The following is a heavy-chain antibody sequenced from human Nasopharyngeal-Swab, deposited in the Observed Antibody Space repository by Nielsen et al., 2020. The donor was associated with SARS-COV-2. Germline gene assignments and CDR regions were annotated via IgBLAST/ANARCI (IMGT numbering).Heavy chain of an antibody. Sequence: SETLSLTCTVSGCSISSSSYYWGWIRQPPGKGLEWIGSIYYSGSTYYNLSLKSRVTISVDTSKNQFSLKLSSVTAADTAVYYCARHLSWWLVTSYYFDYWGQGTLVTVSS. CDR1: GCSISSSSYY. J-gene: IGHJ4*02. D-gene: IGHD6-19*01. CDR2: IYYSGST. CDR3: ARHLSWWLVTSYYFDY. V-gene: IGHV4-39*01.